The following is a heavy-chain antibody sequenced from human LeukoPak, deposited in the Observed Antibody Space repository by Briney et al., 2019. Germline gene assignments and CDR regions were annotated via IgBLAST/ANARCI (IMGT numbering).Heavy chain of an antibody. J-gene: IGHJ4*02. CDR2: TYYRSKWYN. CDR3: ARDSESSSFQLANYFDY. Sequence: SQTLSLTCAISGDSFSSNSAAWNWIRQSPSRGLEWLGRTYYRSKWYNDYAVSVKSRITINPDTSKNQFSLQLNSVTPEDTAVYYCARDSESSSFQLANYFDYWGQGTLVTVSS. V-gene: IGHV6-1*01. CDR1: GDSFSSNSAA. D-gene: IGHD6-13*01.